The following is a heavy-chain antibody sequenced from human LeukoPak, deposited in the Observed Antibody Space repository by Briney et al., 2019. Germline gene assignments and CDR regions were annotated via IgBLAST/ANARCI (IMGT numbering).Heavy chain of an antibody. Sequence: PGGSLRLSCAASGFTFSSYSMNWVRQAPGKGLEWVSSISSSSSYIYYADSVKGRFTISRDNAKNSLYLQMNSLRAEDTAVYYCARGPSSYYYMDVWGKGTTVTVSS. CDR1: GFTFSSYS. CDR2: ISSSSSYI. CDR3: ARGPSSYYYMDV. J-gene: IGHJ6*03. V-gene: IGHV3-21*01.